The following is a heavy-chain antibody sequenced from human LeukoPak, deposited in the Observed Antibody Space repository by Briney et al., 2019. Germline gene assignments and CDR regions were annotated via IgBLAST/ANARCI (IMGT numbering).Heavy chain of an antibody. CDR2: IHSDGSTT. CDR1: GFTFSSTW. V-gene: IGHV3-74*01. Sequence: GGSLRLSCAASGFTFSSTWMHWFRQVPGKGPVWVSRIHSDGSTTIYADSVKGRFTISRDNARNTLYLQMNSLRAEDTAVYYCARGHSSGWYYFDYWGQGTLVTVSS. CDR3: ARGHSSGWYYFDY. J-gene: IGHJ4*02. D-gene: IGHD6-19*01.